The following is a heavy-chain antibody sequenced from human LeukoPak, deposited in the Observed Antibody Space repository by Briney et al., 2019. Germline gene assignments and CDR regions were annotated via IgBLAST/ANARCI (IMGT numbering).Heavy chain of an antibody. CDR1: GFTFTNYA. V-gene: IGHV3-23*01. J-gene: IGHJ4*02. Sequence: PGTSLRLSCVASGFTFTNYAMSWVRQAPGKGLEWVSAITGSDGTSHYADSVKGRFTISRDISKNTLYLQVNSLRAEDTAVYYCAKWGDYDILTGYYVPDYWGQGTLVTVSS. D-gene: IGHD3-9*01. CDR3: AKWGDYDILTGYYVPDY. CDR2: ITGSDGTS.